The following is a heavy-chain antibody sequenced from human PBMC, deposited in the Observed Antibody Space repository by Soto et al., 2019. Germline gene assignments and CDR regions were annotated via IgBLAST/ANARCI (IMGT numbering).Heavy chain of an antibody. CDR1: GGTFSSYT. J-gene: IGHJ4*02. V-gene: IGHV1-69*02. Sequence: QVQLVQSGAEVKKPGSSVKVSCKASGGTFSSYTISWVRQAPGQGLGWMGRIIPILGIANYAQKFQGRVTITADKSTSTAYMELSSLRSEDTAVYYCARGGYSYGIDYWGQGTLVTVSS. CDR3: ARGGYSYGIDY. D-gene: IGHD5-18*01. CDR2: IIPILGIA.